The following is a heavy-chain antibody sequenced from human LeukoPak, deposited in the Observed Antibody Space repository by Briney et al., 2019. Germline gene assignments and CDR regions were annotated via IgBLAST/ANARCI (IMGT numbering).Heavy chain of an antibody. Sequence: GGSLRLSCAASGFTFSSYSMNRVRQAPGKGLEWVSYISSSSSTIYYADSVKGRFTISRDNSKSTLYLQMNSLRAGDTAVYYCASSLQASAYYYYGMDVWGQGTTVTVSS. CDR1: GFTFSSYS. J-gene: IGHJ6*02. V-gene: IGHV3-48*01. CDR3: ASSLQASAYYYYGMDV. D-gene: IGHD4-11*01. CDR2: ISSSSSTI.